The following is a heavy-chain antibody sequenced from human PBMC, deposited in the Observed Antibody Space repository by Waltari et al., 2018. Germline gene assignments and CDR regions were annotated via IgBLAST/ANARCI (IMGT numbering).Heavy chain of an antibody. CDR3: ARGGIFCSGGSCYEDYFDY. V-gene: IGHV4-31*03. D-gene: IGHD2-15*01. CDR1: GGSISSGGYY. Sequence: QVQLQESGPGLVKPSQTLSLTCTVSGGSISSGGYYWSLLRQHPGKGLEWIGYIYYSGSTYYNPSLKSRVTISVDTSKNQFSLKLSSVTAADTAVYYCARGGIFCSGGSCYEDYFDYWGQGTLVTVSS. CDR2: IYYSGST. J-gene: IGHJ4*02.